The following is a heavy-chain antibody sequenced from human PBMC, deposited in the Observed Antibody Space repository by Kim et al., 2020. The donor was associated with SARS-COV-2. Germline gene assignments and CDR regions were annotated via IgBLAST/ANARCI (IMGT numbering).Heavy chain of an antibody. V-gene: IGHV4-39*01. J-gene: IGHJ4*02. Sequence: SETLSLTCTVSGGSISSSSYYWGWIRQPPGKGLEWIGSIYYSGSTYYNPSLKSRVTISVDTSKNQFSLKLSSVTAADTAVYYCARHGRSTMVRGATFDYWGQGTLVTVSS. CDR3: ARHGRSTMVRGATFDY. CDR2: IYYSGST. D-gene: IGHD3-10*01. CDR1: GGSISSSSYY.